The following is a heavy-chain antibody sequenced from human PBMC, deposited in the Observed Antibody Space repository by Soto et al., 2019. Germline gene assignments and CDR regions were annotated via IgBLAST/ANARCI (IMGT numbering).Heavy chain of an antibody. CDR3: AKDHGYSGYDTYYYYYGMDV. D-gene: IGHD5-12*01. CDR1: GFTFSSYG. V-gene: IGHV3-30*18. Sequence: PGGSLRLSCAASGFTFSSYGMHWVRQAPGKGLEWVAVISYDGSNKYYADSVKGRFTISRDNSKNTLYLQMNSLRAEDTAVYYCAKDHGYSGYDTYYYYYGMDVWGQGTKVT. CDR2: ISYDGSNK. J-gene: IGHJ6*02.